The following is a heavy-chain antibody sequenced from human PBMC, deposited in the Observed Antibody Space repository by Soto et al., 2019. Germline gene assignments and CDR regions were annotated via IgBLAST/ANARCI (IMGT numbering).Heavy chain of an antibody. J-gene: IGHJ4*02. CDR3: ARDPSTGFADY. D-gene: IGHD3-9*01. V-gene: IGHV3-23*01. CDR1: GFTFSNYA. CDR2: ISSSGGST. Sequence: EVQLLQSGGDLVQPGGSLRLSCAASGFTFSNYAMNWVRQAPGKGLEWVSTISSSGGSTYYADSEKGRFTVSRDNSKNTLYLQINSLRAEDTAVYYCARDPSTGFADYWGQGTLVTVSS.